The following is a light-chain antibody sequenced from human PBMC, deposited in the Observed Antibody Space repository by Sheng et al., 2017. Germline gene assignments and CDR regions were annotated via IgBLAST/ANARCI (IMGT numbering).Light chain of an antibody. Sequence: LVLTQSPGTLSLSPGERATLSCRASQSVSSGSLAWYQQKPGQAPRLLIYGATSRATGIPDRFSGSGSGADFTLTISTLQPEDFATYYCQQSYSTPFTFGPGTRVDIK. CDR2: GAT. CDR3: QQSYSTPFT. J-gene: IGKJ3*01. V-gene: IGKV3-20*01. CDR1: QSVSSGS.